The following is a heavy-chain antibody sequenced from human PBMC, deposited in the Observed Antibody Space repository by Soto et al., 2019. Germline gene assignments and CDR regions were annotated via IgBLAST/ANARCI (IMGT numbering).Heavy chain of an antibody. J-gene: IGHJ6*02. D-gene: IGHD3-9*01. CDR1: GFSFRSYA. V-gene: IGHV3-33*01. CDR2: TLYDGSNK. Sequence: LRLSCTASGFSFRSYAMHWVRQAPGKGLEWVAVTLYDGSNKHFADSVKGRFTVSRDNSNDTFYLQMDSLRAEDTAVYYCARELILGSLSVYYYHGMDVWGQGTTVTVSS. CDR3: ARELILGSLSVYYYHGMDV.